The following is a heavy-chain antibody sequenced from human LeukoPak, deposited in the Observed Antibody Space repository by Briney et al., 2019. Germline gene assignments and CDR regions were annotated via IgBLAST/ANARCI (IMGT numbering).Heavy chain of an antibody. V-gene: IGHV3-23*01. D-gene: IGHD4-17*01. J-gene: IGHJ4*02. CDR1: GFTFSSYA. CDR2: ISGSGGST. CDR3: AKGGFTTVTTGAYFDY. Sequence: SGGSLRLSCAASGFTFSSYAMSWVRQAPGKGLEWVSAISGSGGSTYYADSVKGRFTISRDNSKNTLYLQMNSLRAEDTAVYYCAKGGFTTVTTGAYFDYWGEGTLVTVSS.